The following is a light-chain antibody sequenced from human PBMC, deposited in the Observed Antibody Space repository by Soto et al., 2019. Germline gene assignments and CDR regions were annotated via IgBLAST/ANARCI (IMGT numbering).Light chain of an antibody. J-gene: IGKJ1*01. CDR3: QQYNNWPRT. V-gene: IGKV3-11*01. Sequence: EIALTQSPGTLSLSPGERATLFCRASQSVTSKYLAWYQQRPGQAPRLLIYGTSIRATGVPARFSGGGSGTEFTLTISSLEPEDFAVYYCQQYNNWPRTFGQGTKV. CDR2: GTS. CDR1: QSVTSKY.